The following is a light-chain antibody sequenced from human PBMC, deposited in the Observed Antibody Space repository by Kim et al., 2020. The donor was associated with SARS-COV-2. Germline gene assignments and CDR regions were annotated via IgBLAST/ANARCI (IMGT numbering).Light chain of an antibody. V-gene: IGLV1-40*01. Sequence: GVTITFAGSSSSIGAGYDVHWYQQHPGTAPKRIIFDKTNRPSGVPDRVSGSKSGTAASLAITGLQAEDEADYYCQSYDNSLSGYVFGTGTKVTVL. CDR1: SSSIGAGYD. CDR3: QSYDNSLSGYV. J-gene: IGLJ1*01. CDR2: DKT.